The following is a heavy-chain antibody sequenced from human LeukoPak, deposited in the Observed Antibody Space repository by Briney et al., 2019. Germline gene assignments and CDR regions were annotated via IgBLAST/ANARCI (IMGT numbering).Heavy chain of an antibody. D-gene: IGHD5-24*01. Sequence: PGESLKISCKGSGYSFTSYWIGWVRQMPGKGLEWMGIIYPGDSDTRYSPSFQGQVTISADKSISTAYLQWSSLKASDTAMYYCARGVSGRRDGYNFDFGISYYGMDVWGQGTTVTVSS. CDR3: ARGVSGRRDGYNFDFGISYYGMDV. J-gene: IGHJ6*02. V-gene: IGHV5-51*01. CDR2: IYPGDSDT. CDR1: GYSFTSYW.